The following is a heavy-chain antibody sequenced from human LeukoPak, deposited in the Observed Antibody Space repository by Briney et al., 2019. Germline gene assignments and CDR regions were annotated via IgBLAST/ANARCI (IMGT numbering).Heavy chain of an antibody. CDR1: GFTFSSYS. V-gene: IGHV3-21*04. Sequence: PGGSLRLSCAASGFTFSSYSMNWVRQAPGKGLEWVSSISSSSSYIYYADSVKGRFTISRDNSKNTLYLQMNSLRAEDTAVYYCAKEGYCSGGSCFPFPPYDYWGQGTLVTVSS. J-gene: IGHJ4*02. CDR3: AKEGYCSGGSCFPFPPYDY. CDR2: ISSSSSYI. D-gene: IGHD2-15*01.